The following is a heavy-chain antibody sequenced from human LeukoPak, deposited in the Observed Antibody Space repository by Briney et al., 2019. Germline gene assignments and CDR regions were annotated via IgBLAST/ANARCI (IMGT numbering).Heavy chain of an antibody. CDR2: LYHSGST. CDR3: ARLSRDGYNKRDFDL. J-gene: IGHJ2*01. Sequence: ASETLSLTCAVSGYSISSGYYWGWIRQPPEKGLEWIGSLYHSGSTYYNPSLKSRVTISLDTSKNQFSLKLSSVTAADTAVYYCARLSRDGYNKRDFDLWGRGTLVTVSS. CDR1: GYSISSGYY. V-gene: IGHV4-38-2*01. D-gene: IGHD5-24*01.